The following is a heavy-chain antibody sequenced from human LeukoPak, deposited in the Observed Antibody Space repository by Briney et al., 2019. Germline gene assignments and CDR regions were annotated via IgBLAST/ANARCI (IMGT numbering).Heavy chain of an antibody. CDR3: ARDFVHPVPGRAFDI. CDR1: GFTVSSNY. CDR2: IFSGGST. J-gene: IGHJ3*02. D-gene: IGHD3-3*01. Sequence: GGSLRLSCAASGFTVSSNYMSWVRQAPGKGLEWVSFIFSGGSTSYAASVKGRFPISRDNSKNTLYLQMNSLRAEATAVYYCARDFVHPVPGRAFDIWGQGTMLTVSS. V-gene: IGHV3-53*01.